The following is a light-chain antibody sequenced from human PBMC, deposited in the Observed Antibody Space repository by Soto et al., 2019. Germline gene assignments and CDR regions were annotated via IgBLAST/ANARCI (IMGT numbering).Light chain of an antibody. CDR3: QQYDSSPIT. J-gene: IGKJ5*01. CDR1: QSISSSY. CDR2: QTS. V-gene: IGKV3-20*01. Sequence: EIGLTKSAGTLSFSPGKRATLSCRASQSISSSYLAWYQQRPGQAPRLLIYQTSIRAAGIPARFSASGSGTNFSLTISRLEPEDFAVYYCQQYDSSPITFGQGTRLEIK.